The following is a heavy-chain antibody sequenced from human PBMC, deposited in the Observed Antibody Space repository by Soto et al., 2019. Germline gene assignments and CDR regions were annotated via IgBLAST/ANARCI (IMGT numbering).Heavy chain of an antibody. J-gene: IGHJ5*02. CDR3: ARDLYYYGSGEFDP. CDR2: IYYSGST. D-gene: IGHD3-10*01. CDR1: GGSISSYY. V-gene: IGHV4-59*01. Sequence: SETLSLTCTVSGGSISSYYWSWIRQPPGKGLEWIGYIYYSGSTNYNPSLKSRVTISVDTSKNQFSLKLSSVTAADTAVYYCARDLYYYGSGEFDPWGQRTLVTVSS.